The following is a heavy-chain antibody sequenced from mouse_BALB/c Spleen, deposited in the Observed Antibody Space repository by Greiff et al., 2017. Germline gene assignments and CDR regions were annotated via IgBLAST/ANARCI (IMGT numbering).Heavy chain of an antibody. Sequence: VQLQQSGAEHVRSGASVKLSCTASGFNIKDYYMHWVKQRPEQGLEWIGWIDPENGDTEYAPKFQGKATMTADTSSNTAYLQLSSLTSEDTAVYYCNGDGNYGADWGQGTLVTVAA. CDR1: GFNIKDYY. D-gene: IGHD2-1*01. V-gene: IGHV14-4*02. CDR2: IDPENGDT. J-gene: IGHJ3*01. CDR3: NGDGNYGAD.